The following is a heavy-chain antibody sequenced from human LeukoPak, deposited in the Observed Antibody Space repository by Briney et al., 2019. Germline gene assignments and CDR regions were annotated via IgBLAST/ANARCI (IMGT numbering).Heavy chain of an antibody. V-gene: IGHV5-51*01. Sequence: GESLKISCKGSGYTFTSYWIGWVRQLPGKGLEWMGIIYPGDSDTRYSPSFQGQVTISADKSISTAYLQWSSLKASDTAIYYCVRQGDYGTSWYNYWGQGTLVTVSS. CDR2: IYPGDSDT. CDR1: GYTFTSYW. J-gene: IGHJ4*02. CDR3: VRQGDYGTSWYNY. D-gene: IGHD6-13*01.